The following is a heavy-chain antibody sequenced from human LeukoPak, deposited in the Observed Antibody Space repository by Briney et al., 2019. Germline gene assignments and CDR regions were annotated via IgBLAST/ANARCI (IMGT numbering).Heavy chain of an antibody. CDR3: ARDFRDGDSVFYYYYMDV. D-gene: IGHD4-17*01. V-gene: IGHV4-59*11. J-gene: IGHJ6*03. CDR2: IYYSGST. Sequence: PSETLSLTCTVSGGSISSHYWSWIRQPPGKGLEWIGYIYYSGSTNCNPSLKSRGTISIDTSKNQFSLKLSSVTVADTAVYYCARDFRDGDSVFYYYYMDVWGKGTTVTVSS. CDR1: GGSISSHY.